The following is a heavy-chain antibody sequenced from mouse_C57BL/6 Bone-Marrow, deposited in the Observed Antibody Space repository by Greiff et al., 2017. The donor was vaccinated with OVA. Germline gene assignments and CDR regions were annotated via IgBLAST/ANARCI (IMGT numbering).Heavy chain of an antibody. Sequence: QVQLQQSGAELVRPGTSVKVSCKASGYAFTNYLIEWVKQRPGQGLEWIGVINPGSGGTNYNEKFKGKATITADTSSNTAYLQLSSLTSEDTAVYYCTTDGYYVVYWGQGTTLTVSS. CDR2: INPGSGGT. V-gene: IGHV1-54*02. J-gene: IGHJ2*01. D-gene: IGHD2-3*01. CDR3: TTDGYYVVY. CDR1: GYAFTNYL.